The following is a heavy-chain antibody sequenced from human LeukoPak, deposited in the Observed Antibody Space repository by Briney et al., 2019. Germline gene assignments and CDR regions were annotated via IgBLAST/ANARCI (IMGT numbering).Heavy chain of an antibody. CDR3: AITRQWLVH. CDR1: GYTFTSYY. D-gene: IGHD6-19*01. Sequence: GASVKVSCKASGYTFTSYYMHWVRQAPGQGLEWMGIINPSGGSTSYAQKFQGRVTMTRDTSTSTVYMELSRLRSDDTAVYYCAITRQWLVHWGQGTLVTVSS. CDR2: INPSGGST. V-gene: IGHV1-46*01. J-gene: IGHJ4*02.